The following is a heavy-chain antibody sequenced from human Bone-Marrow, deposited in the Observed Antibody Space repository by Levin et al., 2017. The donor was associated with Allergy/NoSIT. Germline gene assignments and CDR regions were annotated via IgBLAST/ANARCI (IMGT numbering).Heavy chain of an antibody. D-gene: IGHD3-16*02. CDR1: GFTFSSYS. J-gene: IGHJ3*02. CDR3: ARDGGDYDYICGSYRSGNDAFDI. Sequence: GGSLRLSCAASGFTFSSYSMNWVRQAPGKGLEWVSYISSSTGTSTIYYADSVKGRFTISRDNAKNSLYLQMNSLRDEDTAVYYCARDGGDYDYICGSYRSGNDAFDIWGQGTMVTVSS. CDR2: ISSSTGTSTI. V-gene: IGHV3-48*02.